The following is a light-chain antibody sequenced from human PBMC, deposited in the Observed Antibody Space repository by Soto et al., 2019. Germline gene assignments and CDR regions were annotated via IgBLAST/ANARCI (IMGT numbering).Light chain of an antibody. CDR3: QQYGSSRT. CDR2: GAS. J-gene: IGKJ1*01. V-gene: IGKV3-20*01. Sequence: EVVMTQSPATLSVSPGERATLSCRASQSVSILLAWYQQKPGQAPRLLIYGASSRAAGIPDRFSGSGSGTDFPLTITRLEPEDFAVYYCQQYGSSRTFGQGTKVDIK. CDR1: QSVSIL.